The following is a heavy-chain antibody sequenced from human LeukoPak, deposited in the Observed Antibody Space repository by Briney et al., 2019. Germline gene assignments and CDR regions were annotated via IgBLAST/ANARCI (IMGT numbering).Heavy chain of an antibody. J-gene: IGHJ4*02. V-gene: IGHV1-3*01. CDR3: ARGRLAGSSGWYADY. CDR2: NAGNGNT. Sequence: NAGNGNTKYSQKFQGRVTITRDTSASTAYMELSSLRSEDTAVYYCARGRLAGSSGWYADYWGQGTLVTVSS. D-gene: IGHD6-19*01.